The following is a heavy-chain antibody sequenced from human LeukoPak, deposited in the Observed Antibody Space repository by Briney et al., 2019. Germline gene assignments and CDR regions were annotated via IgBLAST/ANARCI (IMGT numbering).Heavy chain of an antibody. J-gene: IGHJ4*02. Sequence: GRSLRLSCAASGFTFDDYAMHWVRQAPGKGLEWVSGISWNSGSIGYADSVKGRFTISGDNAKNSLYLQMNSLRAEDTALYYCAKDSAALPLGGFDYWGQGTLVTVSS. CDR2: ISWNSGSI. D-gene: IGHD6-6*01. V-gene: IGHV3-9*01. CDR1: GFTFDDYA. CDR3: AKDSAALPLGGFDY.